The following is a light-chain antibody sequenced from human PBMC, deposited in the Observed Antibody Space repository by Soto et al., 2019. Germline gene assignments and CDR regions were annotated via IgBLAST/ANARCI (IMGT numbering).Light chain of an antibody. CDR2: DSS. CDR1: QSVYNF. Sequence: EIVLTQSPFTLSLSPGQIATLSCSASQSVYNFVAWYQQKRGQAPRLLISDSSTRATGIPPRFSASGSGAAFTLTMSSLAPAELAIDYCPQCDKRPLTFGRGTKVVIK. V-gene: IGKV3-11*01. CDR3: PQCDKRPLT. J-gene: IGKJ4*01.